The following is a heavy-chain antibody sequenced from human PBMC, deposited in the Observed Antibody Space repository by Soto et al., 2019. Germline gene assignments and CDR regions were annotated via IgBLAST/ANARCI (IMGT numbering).Heavy chain of an antibody. CDR1: GGTFSSYA. J-gene: IGHJ5*02. V-gene: IGHV1-69*12. Sequence: QVQLVQSGAEVKKPGSSVKVSCKASGGTFSSYAISWVRQAPGQGLEWMGGIIPIFGTANYAQKFQGRVTXXAXEXXSTAYMELSSLRSEDTAVYYCARDPRRDGYNYVSSWGQGTLVTVSS. CDR2: IIPIFGTA. D-gene: IGHD5-12*01. CDR3: ARDPRRDGYNYVSS.